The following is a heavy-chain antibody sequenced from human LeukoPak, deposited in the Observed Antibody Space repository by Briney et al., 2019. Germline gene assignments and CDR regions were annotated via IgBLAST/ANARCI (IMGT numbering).Heavy chain of an antibody. CDR2: ISSSGTII. CDR1: GFTFTDYY. Sequence: PVGSLRLSCAASGFTFTDYYMGWIRQAPGKGLEWVSYISSSGTIIYYADSVKGRFTITRDNAKNSLYPQMNSLRAEDTAVYYCARRTSGMDYWGQGTLVTVSS. J-gene: IGHJ4*02. V-gene: IGHV3-11*01. CDR3: ARRTSGMDY.